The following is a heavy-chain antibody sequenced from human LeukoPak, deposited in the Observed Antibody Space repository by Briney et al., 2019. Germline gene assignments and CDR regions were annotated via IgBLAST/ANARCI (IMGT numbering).Heavy chain of an antibody. D-gene: IGHD3-10*01. Sequence: ASVKVSCKASGGTFSSYAISWVRQAPGQGLEWMGGIIPIFGTANYAQKFQGRVTITADESTSTAYMEPSSLRSEDTAVYYCASKEYYYGSGSYYYYYYYYMDVWGKGTTVTVSS. V-gene: IGHV1-69*13. CDR1: GGTFSSYA. CDR2: IIPIFGTA. CDR3: ASKEYYYGSGSYYYYYYYYMDV. J-gene: IGHJ6*03.